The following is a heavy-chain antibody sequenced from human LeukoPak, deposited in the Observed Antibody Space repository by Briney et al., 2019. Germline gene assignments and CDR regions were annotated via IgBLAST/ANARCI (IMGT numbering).Heavy chain of an antibody. D-gene: IGHD5-24*01. CDR3: ARVMAVNPDWFDP. CDR2: IYNTGST. Sequence: SQTLSLTCTVSGASISSESYYWTWIRQPAGKGLEWIGRIYNTGSTKYNPSLKSWVTMSIDTSRNQFSLKLNSVTAADTAVYYCARVMAVNPDWFDPWGQGTLVTVSS. CDR1: GASISSESYY. J-gene: IGHJ5*02. V-gene: IGHV4-61*02.